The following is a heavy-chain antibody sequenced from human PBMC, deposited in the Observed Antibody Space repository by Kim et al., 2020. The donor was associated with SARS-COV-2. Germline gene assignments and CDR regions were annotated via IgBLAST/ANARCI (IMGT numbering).Heavy chain of an antibody. CDR3: AGEERGYYHGMDV. V-gene: IGHV1-69*13. Sequence: SVKVSCKASGGTFSSYAISWVRQAPGQGLEWMGGIIPIFGTANYAQKFQGRVTITADESTSTAYMELSSLRSENTAVYYCAGEERGYYHGMDVWGQGTTVTVSS. J-gene: IGHJ6*02. CDR1: GGTFSSYA. CDR2: IIPIFGTA.